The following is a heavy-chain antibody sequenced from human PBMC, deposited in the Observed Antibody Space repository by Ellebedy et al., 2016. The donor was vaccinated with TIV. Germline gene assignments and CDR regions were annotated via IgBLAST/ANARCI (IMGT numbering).Heavy chain of an antibody. J-gene: IGHJ4*02. CDR1: GFTFSSYG. V-gene: IGHV3-33*01. D-gene: IGHD3-22*01. CDR2: IWHDESYK. CDR3: AREGFHSTDHYYVGGHLDY. Sequence: GESLKISCAASGFTFSSYGMHWVRQAPGKGLEWVAVIWHDESYKFYADSVKGRFTVSRDGSKNTLFLQMIRLRKEDTAVYFCAREGFHSTDHYYVGGHLDYWGQGAPVTVSS.